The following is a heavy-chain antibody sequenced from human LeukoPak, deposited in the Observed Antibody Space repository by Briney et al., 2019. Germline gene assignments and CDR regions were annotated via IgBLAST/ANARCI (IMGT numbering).Heavy chain of an antibody. CDR1: GFTFSSYA. J-gene: IGHJ5*02. D-gene: IGHD3-9*01. V-gene: IGHV3-23*01. CDR3: AKGPGMIRYFDWLLPYNWFDP. CDR2: ISGSGGST. Sequence: GGSLRLSCAASGFTFSSYAMSWVRQAPGKGLEWVSAISGSGGSTYYADSVKGRFTISRDNSKNTLYLQMNSLRAEDTAVYYCAKGPGMIRYFDWLLPYNWFDPWGQGTLVTVSS.